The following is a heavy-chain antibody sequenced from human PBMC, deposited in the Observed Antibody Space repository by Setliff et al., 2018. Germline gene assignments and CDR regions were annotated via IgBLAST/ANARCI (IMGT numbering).Heavy chain of an antibody. CDR2: ISGSGGST. D-gene: IGHD3-16*01. V-gene: IGHV3-21*01. CDR3: ARDGGEY. J-gene: IGHJ4*02. Sequence: WVRQPPGKGLEWVSCISGSGGSTYYADSVKGRFTISRDNAKNSLYLQMNSLRAEDTAVYYCARDGGEYWGQGTLVTVSS.